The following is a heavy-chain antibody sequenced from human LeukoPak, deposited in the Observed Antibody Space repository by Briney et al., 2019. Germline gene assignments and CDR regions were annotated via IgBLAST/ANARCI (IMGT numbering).Heavy chain of an antibody. CDR1: GYTFSGYY. CDR3: ARGRGGATTGFDH. J-gene: IGHJ4*02. D-gene: IGHD1-26*01. V-gene: IGHV1-2*02. CDR2: INSNSGAR. Sequence: GASVKVSCKAPGYTFSGYYMHWVRQAPGQGLESMGWINSNSGARNYAPKFQGRVTFSRDNSISTAYMELSSLGSDDTAIYYCARGRGGATTGFDHWGQGTLVTVSS.